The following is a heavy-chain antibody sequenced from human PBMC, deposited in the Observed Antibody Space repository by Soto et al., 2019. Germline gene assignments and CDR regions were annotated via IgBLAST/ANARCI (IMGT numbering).Heavy chain of an antibody. V-gene: IGHV5-51*01. Sequence: PGESLKISCKGSGYNFATDWIGWVRQMPGKGLECMGIIYPADSDTRYSPSFQGQVTISADKSISTAYLQWSSLKASDTAMYYCAIYWHSYSLNYYRGMDVWGQGTTVTVSS. J-gene: IGHJ6*02. CDR3: AIYWHSYSLNYYRGMDV. CDR1: GYNFATDW. CDR2: IYPADSDT. D-gene: IGHD5-18*01.